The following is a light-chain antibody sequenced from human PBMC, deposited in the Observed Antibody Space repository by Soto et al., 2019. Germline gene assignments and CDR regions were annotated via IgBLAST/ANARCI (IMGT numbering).Light chain of an antibody. CDR2: GAS. V-gene: IGKV3-20*01. CDR1: QSVSSY. J-gene: IGKJ5*01. Sequence: EIVLTQSPATLSLSPGERATLSCRASQSVSSYLAWYQQKPGQAPRLLIYGASSRATDIPDRFSGRGSGTDFTLTISRLEPEDFAVYYCQQYGSSPPSSTFGQGTRLEIK. CDR3: QQYGSSPPSST.